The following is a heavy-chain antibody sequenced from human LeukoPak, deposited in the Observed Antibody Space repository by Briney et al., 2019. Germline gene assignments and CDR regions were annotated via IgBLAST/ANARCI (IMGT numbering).Heavy chain of an antibody. D-gene: IGHD1-7*01. Sequence: GRSLRLSCAASGFTFSSYGIHWVRQAPGKGLEWVAVISYDGSNKYYADSVKGRFTISRDNSKNTLYLQMNSLRAEDTAVYYCAKDSLELGAGLDYWGQGNLVTVSS. CDR3: AKDSLELGAGLDY. V-gene: IGHV3-30*18. J-gene: IGHJ4*02. CDR1: GFTFSSYG. CDR2: ISYDGSNK.